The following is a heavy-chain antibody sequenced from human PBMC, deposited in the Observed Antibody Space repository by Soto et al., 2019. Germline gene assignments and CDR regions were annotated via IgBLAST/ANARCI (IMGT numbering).Heavy chain of an antibody. V-gene: IGHV2-26*01. D-gene: IGHD3-10*01. J-gene: IGHJ4*02. CDR1: GFSLTNVQKG. Sequence: PVLVQATETLTLTCNVSGFSLTNVQKGVAWIRQPPGKALEWLAHILSDVEQSYKSSLKKRLTISQDTSKRQVVLVMTNVEPVDTATYFCARISGRFGASHFDFWVQGSSVIVSS. CDR3: ARISGRFGASHFDF. CDR2: ILSDVEQ.